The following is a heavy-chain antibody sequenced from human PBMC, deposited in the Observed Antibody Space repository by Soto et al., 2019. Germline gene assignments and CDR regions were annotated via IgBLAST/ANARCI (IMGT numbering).Heavy chain of an antibody. CDR1: GFTFSSYG. CDR2: ISGSGGST. J-gene: IGHJ4*02. D-gene: IGHD1-20*01. CDR3: AKEGRITGTENEVDY. Sequence: EVQVLESGGGLVQPGGSLRLSCAASGFTFSSYGMSWVRQAPGKGLEWVSGISGSGGSTNYADSVKGRFTISRDNSKNTLFLQMKSLRAEDTAVYYCAKEGRITGTENEVDYWGQGTLVTVSS. V-gene: IGHV3-23*01.